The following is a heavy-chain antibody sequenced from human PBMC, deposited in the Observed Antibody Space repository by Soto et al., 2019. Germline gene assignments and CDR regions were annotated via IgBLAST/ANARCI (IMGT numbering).Heavy chain of an antibody. Sequence: QVQLVESGGGVVQPGRSLRLSCAASGFMFSSYAMHWVRQAPGKGLEWVAVKTYDGSNKYYADSVKGRFTISRDNSTNTQYLQMNSLRAEDTAVYYCARAGGLLVDYWGQGTLVTVSS. CDR1: GFMFSSYA. J-gene: IGHJ4*02. D-gene: IGHD1-26*01. V-gene: IGHV3-30-3*01. CDR3: ARAGGLLVDY. CDR2: KTYDGSNK.